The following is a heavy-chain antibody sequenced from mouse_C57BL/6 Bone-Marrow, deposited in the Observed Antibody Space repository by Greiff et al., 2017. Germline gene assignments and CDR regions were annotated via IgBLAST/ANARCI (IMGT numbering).Heavy chain of an antibody. J-gene: IGHJ3*02. Sequence: VQLQQPGAELVKPGASVKLSCKASGYTFTSYWMQWVKQRPGQGLEWIGEIDPSDSYTNYNQKFKGKATLTVDTSSSTAYMQLSSLTSEDSAVYDCARRSMVTTSWGQGTLVTVSA. D-gene: IGHD2-2*01. V-gene: IGHV1-50*01. CDR3: ARRSMVTTS. CDR1: GYTFTSYW. CDR2: IDPSDSYT.